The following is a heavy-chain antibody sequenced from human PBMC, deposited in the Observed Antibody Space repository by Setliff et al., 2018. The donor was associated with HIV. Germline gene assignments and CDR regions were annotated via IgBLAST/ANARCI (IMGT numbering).Heavy chain of an antibody. J-gene: IGHJ2*01. Sequence: PGESLKISCKGSGYDFSSYFIGWVRQMPGKGLEWMGIIYPGDSDTRYSPSFQGQVTISADKSISAAYLQWNSLKDSDTAMYYCTRRLSGRTFWYFDLWGRGTPVTVSS. V-gene: IGHV5-51*01. CDR1: GYDFSSYF. D-gene: IGHD1-26*01. CDR3: TRRLSGRTFWYFDL. CDR2: IYPGDSDT.